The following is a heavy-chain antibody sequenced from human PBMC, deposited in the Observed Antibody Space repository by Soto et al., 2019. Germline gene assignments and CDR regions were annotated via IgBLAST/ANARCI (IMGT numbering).Heavy chain of an antibody. D-gene: IGHD1-1*01. CDR1: GCAFTTYG. CDR3: ARGRYGDY. J-gene: IGHJ4*02. Sequence: QGHLVQTGAEVKKLGASVKVSCKGCGCAFTTYGTTWVRQAPGQGLEWMGWISAHNGNTHYAQKLQGSVTVTRDTSTSTAYMELRSLRSDDTAVYYCARGRYGDYWGQGALVTVSS. V-gene: IGHV1-18*01. CDR2: ISAHNGNT.